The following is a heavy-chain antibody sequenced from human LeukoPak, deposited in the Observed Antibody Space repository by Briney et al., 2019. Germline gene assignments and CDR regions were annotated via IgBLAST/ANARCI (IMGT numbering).Heavy chain of an antibody. CDR3: ARVSRMMGYSYAHFDY. J-gene: IGHJ4*02. CDR2: IYYSGST. Sequence: PSETLSLTCTVSGGSISSYYWSWIRQPPGKGLEWIGYIYYSGSTNYNPSLKSRVTISVETSKNQFSLKLSSVTAADTAVYYCARVSRMMGYSYAHFDYWGQGTLVTVSS. D-gene: IGHD5-18*01. V-gene: IGHV4-59*01. CDR1: GGSISSYY.